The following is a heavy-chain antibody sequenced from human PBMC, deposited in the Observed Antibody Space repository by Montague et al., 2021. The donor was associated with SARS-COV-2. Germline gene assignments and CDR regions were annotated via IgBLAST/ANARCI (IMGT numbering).Heavy chain of an antibody. CDR3: ARSYYDILTAYYPPFDY. CDR1: GFSLSTSGMR. Sequence: PALVKPTQTLTLTCTFSGFSLSTSGMRASWIRQPPGKALEWLARIDWDDDKFYSTSLKTRLTISKDTSKNQVVLTMTNMDPVDTATYYCARSYYDILTAYYPPFDYWGQGPLVTVSS. D-gene: IGHD3-9*01. J-gene: IGHJ4*02. CDR2: IDWDDDK. V-gene: IGHV2-70*04.